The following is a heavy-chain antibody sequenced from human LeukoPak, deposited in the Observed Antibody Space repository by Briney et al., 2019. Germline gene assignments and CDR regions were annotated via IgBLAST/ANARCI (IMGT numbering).Heavy chain of an antibody. CDR2: IYYSGST. Sequence: PSETLSLTCTVSGGSISSYYWSWIQQPPGKGLEWIGYIYYSGSTNYNPSLKSRVTISVDTSKNQFSLKLSSVTAADTAVYYCASGYYDSSGYYFHHYWGQGTLVTVSS. J-gene: IGHJ4*02. CDR3: ASGYYDSSGYYFHHY. V-gene: IGHV4-59*01. CDR1: GGSISSYY. D-gene: IGHD3-22*01.